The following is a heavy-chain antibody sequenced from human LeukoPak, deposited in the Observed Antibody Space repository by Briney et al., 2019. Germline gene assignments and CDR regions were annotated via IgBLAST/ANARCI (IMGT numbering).Heavy chain of an antibody. CDR3: AKDPRRGIVVVPAAILPWFDP. Sequence: PGGSLRLSCAASGFTFSSYALSWVRPAPGKGLEWVSAISGSGGSTYYADSVKGRFTISRDNSKNTLYLQMNSLRAEDTAVYYCAKDPRRGIVVVPAAILPWFDPWGQGTLVTVSS. CDR2: ISGSGGST. CDR1: GFTFSSYA. D-gene: IGHD2-2*02. V-gene: IGHV3-23*01. J-gene: IGHJ5*02.